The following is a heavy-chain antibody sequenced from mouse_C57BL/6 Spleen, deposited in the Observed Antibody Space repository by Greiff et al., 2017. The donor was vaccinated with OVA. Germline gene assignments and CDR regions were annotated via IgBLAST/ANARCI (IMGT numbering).Heavy chain of an antibody. CDR1: GYTFTSYN. CDR3: AREARGRDYFDY. Sequence: VKLMESGAELVRPGASVKMSCKASGYTFTSYNMHWVKQTPRQGLEWIGAIYPGNGDTSYNQKFKGKATLTVDKSSSTAYMQLSSLTSEDSAVYFCAREARGRDYFDYWGQGTTLTVSS. V-gene: IGHV1-12*01. J-gene: IGHJ2*01. CDR2: IYPGNGDT.